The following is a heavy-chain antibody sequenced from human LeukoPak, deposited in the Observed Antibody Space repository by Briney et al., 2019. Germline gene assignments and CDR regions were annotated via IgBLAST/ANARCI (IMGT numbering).Heavy chain of an antibody. CDR1: GLNFNGYA. J-gene: IGHJ4*02. CDR2: INLGGDRI. D-gene: IGHD5-18*01. Sequence: GGSLRLSCAAPGLNFNGYAMSWFRQASGKGLEWVSGINLGGDRIYCADSMGGRFTISRDNSKNTLYLQMNSLRAEDTAVYYCARGSEYSYGFTGRERTKSRLDYWGQGTLVTVSS. V-gene: IGHV3-23*01. CDR3: ARGSEYSYGFTGRERTKSRLDY.